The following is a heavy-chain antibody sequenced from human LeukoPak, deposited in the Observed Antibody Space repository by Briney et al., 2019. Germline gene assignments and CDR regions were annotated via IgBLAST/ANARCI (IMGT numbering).Heavy chain of an antibody. Sequence: PGGSLRLSCAASGFTFSSYDMHWVRQATGKGQEWVSAIGTAGDTYYPGSVKGRFTISRENAKNSLYLQMNSLRAGDTAVYYCARGGNDSSGYRPYYFDYWGQGTLVTVSS. CDR1: GFTFSSYD. CDR2: IGTAGDT. V-gene: IGHV3-13*01. D-gene: IGHD3-22*01. J-gene: IGHJ4*02. CDR3: ARGGNDSSGYRPYYFDY.